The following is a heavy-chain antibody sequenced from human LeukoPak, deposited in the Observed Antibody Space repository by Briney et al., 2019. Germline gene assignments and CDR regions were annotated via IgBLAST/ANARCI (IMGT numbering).Heavy chain of an antibody. CDR1: GYTFTGYY. J-gene: IGHJ4*02. Sequence: ASVKVSCKASGYTFTGYYMHWVRQAPGQGLEWMGLIHPNDGDTKYAQEFQDRVTMTRDTSTSTVYMELSSLRSEDTVVYYCATYTQSGAQGVNDYWGQGTLVTVSS. V-gene: IGHV1-46*01. CDR3: ATYTQSGAQGVNDY. CDR2: IHPNDGDT. D-gene: IGHD3-10*01.